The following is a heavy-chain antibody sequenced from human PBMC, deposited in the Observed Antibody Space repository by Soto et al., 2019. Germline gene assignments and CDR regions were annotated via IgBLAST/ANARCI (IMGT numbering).Heavy chain of an antibody. J-gene: IGHJ6*02. Sequence: QVQLVQSGAEVKKPGASVKVSCKASGYTFTSYDINWVRQATGQGLEWMGWMNPNSGNTGYAKKFQGRVTMTRNTSISTAYMERSSLRAEDTPGYYCAREKTAYGMDVWGQRTTVTVSS. CDR2: MNPNSGNT. CDR1: GYTFTSYD. V-gene: IGHV1-8*01. CDR3: AREKTAYGMDV.